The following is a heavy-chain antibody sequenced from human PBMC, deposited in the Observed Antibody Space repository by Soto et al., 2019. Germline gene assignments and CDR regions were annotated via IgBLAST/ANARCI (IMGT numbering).Heavy chain of an antibody. D-gene: IGHD1-26*01. Sequence: XSVKGACKAVAYSLSDYYVHWMRQAPGQGLEWIGWINPKNGGTKFAQKFQGWGTMTRDTSISTAYMELSRLRSDETAIYYCARDLREGYYDTWRQGTVVTVSS. CDR3: ARDLREGYYDT. CDR1: AYSLSDYY. J-gene: IGHJ3*02. V-gene: IGHV1-2*04. CDR2: INPKNGGT.